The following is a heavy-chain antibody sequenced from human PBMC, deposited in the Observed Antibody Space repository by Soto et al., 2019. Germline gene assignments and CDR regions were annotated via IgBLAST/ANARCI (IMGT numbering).Heavy chain of an antibody. J-gene: IGHJ4*02. D-gene: IGHD2-2*01. CDR1: GFTFSSYW. V-gene: IGHV3-74*01. CDR3: ARSKVCSSTSCYVFDY. CDR2: INSDGSST. Sequence: EVQLVESGGGLVQPGGSLRLSCAASGFTFSSYWMHWVRQAPGKGLVWVSRINSDGSSTSYADSVKGRFTISRDNAKNTLYLQMNSLSAEDTAVYYCARSKVCSSTSCYVFDYWGQGTLVTVSS.